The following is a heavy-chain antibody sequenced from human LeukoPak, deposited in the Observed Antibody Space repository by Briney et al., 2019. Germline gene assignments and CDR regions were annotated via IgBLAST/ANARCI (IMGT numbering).Heavy chain of an antibody. Sequence: GASVKVSCKASGGTFSSYAISWVRQAPGQGLEWMGGIIPIFGTANYAQKFQGRVTITADESTSTAYMELSSLRSEDTAVYYCARHYYDSSGYLGPLNAFDVWGQGTMVTVSS. V-gene: IGHV1-69*13. D-gene: IGHD3-22*01. CDR3: ARHYYDSSGYLGPLNAFDV. CDR2: IIPIFGTA. CDR1: GGTFSSYA. J-gene: IGHJ3*01.